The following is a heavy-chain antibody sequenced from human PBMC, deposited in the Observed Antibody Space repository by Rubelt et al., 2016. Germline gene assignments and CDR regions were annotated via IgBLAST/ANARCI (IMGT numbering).Heavy chain of an antibody. CDR3: ARGGG. D-gene: IGHD3-16*01. Sequence: QVQLVESGGGVVQPGGSLRLPCAASGFTFSSYDMHCVRQAPGQGLAWVAFIRYDGRNKYYADSAKGRLTSSGDNSKATLNPRVNGPRAQDTAFYYCARGGGWGQESVVTVSS. J-gene: IGHJ4*02. CDR1: GFTFSSYD. CDR2: IRYDGRNK. V-gene: IGHV3-30*02.